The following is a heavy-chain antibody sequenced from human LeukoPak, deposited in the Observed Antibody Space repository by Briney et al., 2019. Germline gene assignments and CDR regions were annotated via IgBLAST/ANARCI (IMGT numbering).Heavy chain of an antibody. J-gene: IGHJ4*02. CDR3: ASPGD. V-gene: IGHV3-74*01. CDR2: INTGGSST. CDR1: GFTFSNYW. Sequence: GGSLRLSCAASGFTFSNYWMYWVRQAPGKGLVWVSRINTGGSSTNYADSVKGRFTISRDNAKNTLYLQMNSLRAEDTAVYYCASPGDWGQGTLVTVSS.